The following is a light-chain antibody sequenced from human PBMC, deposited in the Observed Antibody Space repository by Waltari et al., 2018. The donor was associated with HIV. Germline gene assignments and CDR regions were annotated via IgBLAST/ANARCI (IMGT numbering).Light chain of an antibody. Sequence: DIVVTQSPGTLSLSLGVNATLSCRASPIVNINYLVCYQHRPGQAPKLLIYGASSRDTGIPDRFSGSGSGTDFTLTISRLEAEDAAVYYCQQYGGSPITFGQGTRLEIK. CDR2: GAS. J-gene: IGKJ5*01. CDR3: QQYGGSPIT. CDR1: PIVNINY. V-gene: IGKV3-20*01.